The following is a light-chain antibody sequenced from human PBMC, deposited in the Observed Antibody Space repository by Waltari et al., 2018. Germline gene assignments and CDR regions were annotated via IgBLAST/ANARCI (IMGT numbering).Light chain of an antibody. Sequence: IVLTQSPAFRSVHLMEKVHNTCQASQSIDSSLHWYQQKPDQSPKLLIKYASQSISGVPSRFSGSGSGRDFTLTINSLEAEDAATYYCQQSSSFPRTFGQGTKVEIK. J-gene: IGKJ1*01. CDR3: QQSSSFPRT. CDR2: YAS. CDR1: QSIDSS. V-gene: IGKV6-21*02.